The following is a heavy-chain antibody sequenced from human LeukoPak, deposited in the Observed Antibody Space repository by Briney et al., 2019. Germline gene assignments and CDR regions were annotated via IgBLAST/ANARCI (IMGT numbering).Heavy chain of an antibody. Sequence: PSETLSLTCAVSGYSISSGYYWGWIRQPPGKGLEWIGSIYHSGSTYYNPSLKSRVTISVDTSKNQFSLKLSSVTAADTAVYYCARREYYYDSSGQNWFDPWGQGTLVTVSS. D-gene: IGHD3-22*01. V-gene: IGHV4-38-2*01. CDR3: ARREYYYDSSGQNWFDP. J-gene: IGHJ5*02. CDR2: IYHSGST. CDR1: GYSISSGYY.